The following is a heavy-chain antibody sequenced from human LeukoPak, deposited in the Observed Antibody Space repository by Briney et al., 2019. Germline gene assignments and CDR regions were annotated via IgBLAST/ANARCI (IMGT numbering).Heavy chain of an antibody. CDR3: ARQPRYYDSSGYYYVRRYYFDY. D-gene: IGHD3-22*01. J-gene: IGHJ4*02. Sequence: SETLSLTCTVSGGSISSSSYYWGWIRQPPGKGLEWIGSIYYSGSTYYNPSLKSRVTISVDTSKNQFSLKLSSVTAADTAVYYCARQPRYYDSSGYYYVRRYYFDYWGQGTLVTVSS. CDR1: GGSISSSSYY. V-gene: IGHV4-39*01. CDR2: IYYSGST.